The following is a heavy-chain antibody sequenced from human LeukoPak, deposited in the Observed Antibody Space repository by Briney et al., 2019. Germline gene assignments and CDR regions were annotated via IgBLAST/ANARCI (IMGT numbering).Heavy chain of an antibody. V-gene: IGHV4-59*01. CDR1: GCSISSYY. CDR3: ARDAVGALDY. CDR2: IYYSGST. D-gene: IGHD1-26*01. J-gene: IGHJ4*02. Sequence: PSETLSLTCTVSGCSISSYYWSWIRQPPGKGLEWIGYIYYSGSTNYNPSLKSRVTISVDTSKNQFSLKLSSVTAADTAVYYCARDAVGALDYWGQGTLVTVSS.